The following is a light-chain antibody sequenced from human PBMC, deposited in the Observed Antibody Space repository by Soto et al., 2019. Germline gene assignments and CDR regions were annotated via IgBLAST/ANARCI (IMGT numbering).Light chain of an antibody. CDR2: EVS. J-gene: IGLJ3*02. V-gene: IGLV2-14*01. CDR1: SSDIGRYTY. Sequence: QSALTQPASVSGSPGQSITISCTGTSSDIGRYTYVSWYQQQYPGKAPKLMIYEVSNRPSGVSNRFSGSKSDYTASLTISGLQAEDEADYYCRSYTPSSLWVFGGGTKLTVL. CDR3: RSYTPSSLWV.